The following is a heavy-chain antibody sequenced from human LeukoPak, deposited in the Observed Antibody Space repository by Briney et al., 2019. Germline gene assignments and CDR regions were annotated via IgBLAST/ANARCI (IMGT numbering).Heavy chain of an antibody. D-gene: IGHD7-27*01. J-gene: IGHJ4*02. Sequence: ASVKVSCKASGYTFTSYDINWVRQATGQGLEWMGGIIPIFGTANYAQKFQGRVTLTRDTSISTAYMELSSLRSEDTAVYYCARVWGSIDYWGQGTLVTVSS. V-gene: IGHV1-8*01. CDR3: ARVWGSIDY. CDR1: GYTFTSYD. CDR2: IIPIFGTA.